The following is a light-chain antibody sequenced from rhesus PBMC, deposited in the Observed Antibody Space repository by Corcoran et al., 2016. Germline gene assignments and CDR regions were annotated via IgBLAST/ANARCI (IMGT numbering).Light chain of an antibody. V-gene: IGKV1-94*01. CDR1: QDINKE. CDR3: LQDYSTPYT. J-gene: IGKJ2*01. CDR2: AAS. Sequence: DIQMTQSPSSLSASVGDRVTVTCRASQDINKELSWFQQKPGKAPTLLIYAASRLQTGVSSRFSGRVSGTDFTLTISSLQPEDAATYYCLQDYSTPYTFGQGTKVEIK.